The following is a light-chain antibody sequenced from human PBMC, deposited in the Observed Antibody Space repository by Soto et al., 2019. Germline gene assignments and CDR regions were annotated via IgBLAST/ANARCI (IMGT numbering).Light chain of an antibody. Sequence: DVVMTQSPDSLAVSLGERATINCKSSQSVLHSSNNENSVAWYQQKAGQHPKLLIYRPSIRESRVPARFSASGSWTDFTLTISSLQAEDVAVYYCQQYYTGIAFGQGTRLEIK. CDR2: RPS. CDR1: QSVLHSSNNENS. CDR3: QQYYTGIA. J-gene: IGKJ5*01. V-gene: IGKV4-1*01.